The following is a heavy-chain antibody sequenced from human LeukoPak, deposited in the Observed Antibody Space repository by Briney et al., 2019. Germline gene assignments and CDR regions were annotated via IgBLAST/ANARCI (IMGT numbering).Heavy chain of an antibody. Sequence: ASGPTPVNPTQTLTLTFTFSGFSLSASAMCVSWIRQPPEQALEWLALIDWDDDKYYSTSLKTRLTISKDTSKSQVVLTVTNMDPVDTATYYCARMRSDGDYFDYWGQGTLVTVSS. V-gene: IGHV2-70*01. CDR1: GFSLSASAMC. CDR3: ARMRSDGDYFDY. D-gene: IGHD3-10*01. J-gene: IGHJ4*02. CDR2: IDWDDDK.